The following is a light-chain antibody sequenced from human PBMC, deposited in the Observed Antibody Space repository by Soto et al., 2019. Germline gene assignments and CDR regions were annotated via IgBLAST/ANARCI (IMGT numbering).Light chain of an antibody. CDR2: GAS. J-gene: IGKJ1*01. CDR1: QSVSSNY. V-gene: IGKV3-20*01. Sequence: EIVLTQSPGTLSLSPGEGATLSCRASQSVSSNYLAWYQQKPGQAPRVLIYGASSRTTGIPDRFSGSGSGTEFTLTINSLQSDDFATYYCQQYDKSPPWTLGQGTKVDIK. CDR3: QQYDKSPPWT.